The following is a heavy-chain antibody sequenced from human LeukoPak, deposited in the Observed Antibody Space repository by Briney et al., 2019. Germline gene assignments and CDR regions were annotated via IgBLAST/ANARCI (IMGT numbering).Heavy chain of an antibody. D-gene: IGHD6-6*01. CDR3: ARDLGTRKSIACAD. CDR2: ISSNNGYI. CDR1: GFSFSSYR. V-gene: IGHV3-21*01. J-gene: IGHJ4*02. Sequence: PGGSLRLSCAASGFSFSSYRMNWVRQAPGKGLEWVASISSNNGYIYYADSVKGRFTISRDNGENSLHLQMNSLRAEDAAVYYCARDLGTRKSIACADWGQGTLVTVSS.